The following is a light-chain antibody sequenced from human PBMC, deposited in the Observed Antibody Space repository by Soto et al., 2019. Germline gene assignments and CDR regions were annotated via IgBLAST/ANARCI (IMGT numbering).Light chain of an antibody. Sequence: IVMTQSPDSLAVSLGERATINCKSSQSILYSVNTENYLAWYQQKPGQHPKMVIYWARTRDSGVPDRFNGSGSGTDFTLTIISLQDEEVEVYYCQQYYSTPTFGQGTKVELQ. CDR3: QQYYSTPT. CDR2: WAR. CDR1: QSILYSVNTENY. J-gene: IGKJ1*01. V-gene: IGKV4-1*01.